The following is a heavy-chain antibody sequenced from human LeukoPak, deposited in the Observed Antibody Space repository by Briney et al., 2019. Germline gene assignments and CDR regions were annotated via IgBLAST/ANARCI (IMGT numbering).Heavy chain of an antibody. D-gene: IGHD3-22*01. V-gene: IGHV3-23*01. CDR2: ISGSGGST. CDR3: THDTSGYAYAYDY. Sequence: GGSLRLSCAASGFTFSSYAMSWVRQAPGKGLEWVSAISGSGGSTYYADFVKGRFTISRDNSKNTLYLQMNSLRAEDTAVYYSTHDTSGYAYAYDYWGQGTLVTVSS. CDR1: GFTFSSYA. J-gene: IGHJ4*02.